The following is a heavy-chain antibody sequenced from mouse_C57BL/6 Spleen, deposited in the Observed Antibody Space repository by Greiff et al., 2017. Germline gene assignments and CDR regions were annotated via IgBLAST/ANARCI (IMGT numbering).Heavy chain of an antibody. CDR1: GYTFTSYT. D-gene: IGHD2-5*01. CDR2: INPSSGYT. J-gene: IGHJ2*01. Sequence: QVQLQQSGAELARPGASVKMSCKASGYTFTSYTMHWVKQRPGQGLEWIGYINPSSGYTKYNQKFKDKATLTADKSSSTAYMQLSSLTSEDSAVYYCARGAYYINYEGFGYWGQGTTLTVSS. V-gene: IGHV1-4*01. CDR3: ARGAYYINYEGFGY.